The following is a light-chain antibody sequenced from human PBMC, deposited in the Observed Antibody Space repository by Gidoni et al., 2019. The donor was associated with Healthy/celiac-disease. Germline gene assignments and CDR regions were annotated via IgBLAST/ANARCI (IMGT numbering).Light chain of an antibody. CDR2: DAS. Sequence: AIQLNQSPSSLSSSVGDRVTITCRASQGISRALAWYQQKPVKTPKLLIYDASSLERGVPSGFSVSGSGTDFTLTISSRQPEDFSTYYCQQFNSYPRTFGPGTKVDIK. CDR1: QGISRA. V-gene: IGKV1-13*02. CDR3: QQFNSYPRT. J-gene: IGKJ3*01.